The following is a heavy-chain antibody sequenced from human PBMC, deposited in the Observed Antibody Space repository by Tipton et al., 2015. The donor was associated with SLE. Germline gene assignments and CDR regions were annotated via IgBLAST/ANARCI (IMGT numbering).Heavy chain of an antibody. D-gene: IGHD6-13*01. CDR2: ISSSSSPI. J-gene: IGHJ4*02. Sequence: SLRLSCAASGLTFNTYTMNWVRQAPGKGLEWVSYISSSSSPICYADSVKGRFTISRDNAKSSLYLQMNSLRAEDTAVYYCAAGAAGSYWGQGTLVTVSS. CDR1: GLTFNTYT. CDR3: AAGAAGSY. V-gene: IGHV3-48*01.